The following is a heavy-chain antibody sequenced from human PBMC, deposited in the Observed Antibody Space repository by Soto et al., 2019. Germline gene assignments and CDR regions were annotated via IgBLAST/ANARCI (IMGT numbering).Heavy chain of an antibody. Sequence: PGGSQRLSCTASGFTFRSYGMHWVRQAPGKGLEWVAVISYDGSNKYYADSVKGRFTISRDNSKKTLYLQMNSLRAEDTAVYYCAKDRYGSGTYYFDYWGQGTLVTVSS. CDR1: GFTFRSYG. CDR2: ISYDGSNK. D-gene: IGHD3-10*01. J-gene: IGHJ4*02. V-gene: IGHV3-30*18. CDR3: AKDRYGSGTYYFDY.